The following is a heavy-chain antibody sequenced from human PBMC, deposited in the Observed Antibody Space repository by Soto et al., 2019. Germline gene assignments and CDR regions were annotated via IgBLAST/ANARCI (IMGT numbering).Heavy chain of an antibody. CDR2: IYQSGST. D-gene: IGHD5-12*01. V-gene: IGHV4-30-2*01. CDR3: AAGGGLPRYY. CDR1: GGSISSGGYS. Sequence: QLQLQESGSGLVKPSQTLSLTCAVSGGSISSGGYSWSWIRQPPGKGLEWIGYIYQSGSTYYNPSPRSRVPISVERSKNQFSLKMSSVTAADTAVYHCAAGGGLPRYYWGQGTLVTVSS. J-gene: IGHJ4*02.